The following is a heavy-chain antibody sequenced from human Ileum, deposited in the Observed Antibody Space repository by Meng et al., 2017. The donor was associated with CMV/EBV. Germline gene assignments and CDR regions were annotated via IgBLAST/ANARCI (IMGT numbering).Heavy chain of an antibody. CDR1: GYTLSTYH. Sequence: ASGYTLSTYHIHWLRPAPGQGLEWMGVINPTNGGTDYAQQFQGRVTMTTDTSTNTVYLELSSLTSDDTAVYYCARVLVAGRAEYHYWGQGTLVTVSS. D-gene: IGHD6-19*01. V-gene: IGHV1-46*01. CDR3: ARVLVAGRAEYHY. CDR2: INPTNGGT. J-gene: IGHJ4*02.